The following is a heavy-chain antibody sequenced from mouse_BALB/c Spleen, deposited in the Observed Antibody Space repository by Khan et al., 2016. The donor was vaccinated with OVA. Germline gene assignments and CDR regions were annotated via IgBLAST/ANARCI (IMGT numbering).Heavy chain of an antibody. CDR2: INPTSGYT. J-gene: IGHJ2*01. V-gene: IGHV1-7*01. Sequence: VQLQQSGAELAKPGASVKMSCKASGYTFTTYWMHWVKQRPGQGLEWIGYINPTSGYTDYNEKLKDRATLSADKSSSTAYMQLSSLTSEDSADYYCTRDRIDYWGQGTTLTVSS. CDR1: GYTFTTYW. CDR3: TRDRIDY.